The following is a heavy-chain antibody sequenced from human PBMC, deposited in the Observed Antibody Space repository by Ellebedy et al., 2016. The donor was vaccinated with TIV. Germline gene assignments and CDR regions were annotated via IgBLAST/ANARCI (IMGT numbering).Heavy chain of an antibody. Sequence: MPSETLSLTCTVSGGSISSSNYYWGWIRQPPGKGLEWIGSIYYSGSTFYNPSLKSRVTISVDTSKNQFSLKLNSVTAADTAVYFCARFFESGSTGDYWGQGTLVTVSS. J-gene: IGHJ4*02. CDR3: ARFFESGSTGDY. CDR2: IYYSGST. V-gene: IGHV4-39*07. CDR1: GGSISSSNYY. D-gene: IGHD3-10*01.